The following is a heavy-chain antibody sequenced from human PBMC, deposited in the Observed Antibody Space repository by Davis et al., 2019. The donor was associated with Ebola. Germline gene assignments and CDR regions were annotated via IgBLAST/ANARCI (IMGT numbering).Heavy chain of an antibody. CDR3: AKEAFAGSTRIDWFDP. Sequence: GGSLRLSCAASGFTFDDYAMHWVRQAPGKGLEWVSGISWNSGSIGYADSVKGRFTISRDNTKNTVFLQMNSLTAEDTAVYYCAKEAFAGSTRIDWFDPWGQGILVTVSS. V-gene: IGHV3-9*01. D-gene: IGHD2-15*01. J-gene: IGHJ5*02. CDR1: GFTFDDYA. CDR2: ISWNSGSI.